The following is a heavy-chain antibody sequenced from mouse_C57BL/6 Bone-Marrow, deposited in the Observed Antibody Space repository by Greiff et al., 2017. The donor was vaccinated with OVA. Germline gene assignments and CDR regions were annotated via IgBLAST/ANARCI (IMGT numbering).Heavy chain of an antibody. CDR3: ASPPTIVTTRFYWYFDV. Sequence: QVQLQQSGPELVKPGASVKISCKASGYAFSSSWMNWVKQRPGKGLEWIGRIYPGDGDTNYNGKFKGKATLTADKSSSPAYMQLSSLTSEDSAVYFCASPPTIVTTRFYWYFDVWGTGTTVTVSS. CDR1: GYAFSSSW. D-gene: IGHD2-5*01. CDR2: IYPGDGDT. J-gene: IGHJ1*03. V-gene: IGHV1-82*01.